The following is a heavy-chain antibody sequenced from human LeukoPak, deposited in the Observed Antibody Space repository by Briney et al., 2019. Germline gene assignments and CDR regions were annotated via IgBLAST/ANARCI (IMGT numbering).Heavy chain of an antibody. CDR3: ARVPYYYDSSGYYP. J-gene: IGHJ5*02. V-gene: IGHV4-59*01. D-gene: IGHD3-22*01. Sequence: SEALSLTCTVSGGSISSYYWSWIRQPPGKGLEWIGYIYYSGSTNYNPSLKSRVTISVDTSKNQFSLKLSSVTAADTAVYYCARVPYYYDSSGYYPWGQGTLVTVSS. CDR1: GGSISSYY. CDR2: IYYSGST.